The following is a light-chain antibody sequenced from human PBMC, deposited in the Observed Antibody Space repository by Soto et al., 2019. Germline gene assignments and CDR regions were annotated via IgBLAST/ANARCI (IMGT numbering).Light chain of an antibody. CDR2: GND. V-gene: IGLV1-40*01. CDR1: SSNIGAGYD. J-gene: IGLJ3*02. CDR3: QLHDSSLSGFWV. Sequence: QSVLTQPPSVSGAPGQRVTISCTGSSSNIGAGYDVHWYQQFSGTSPKLLIYGNDNRPSGVPDRFSGSKSGTSASLAITGLQAEDEADYYCQLHDSSLSGFWVFGGGTKLTVL.